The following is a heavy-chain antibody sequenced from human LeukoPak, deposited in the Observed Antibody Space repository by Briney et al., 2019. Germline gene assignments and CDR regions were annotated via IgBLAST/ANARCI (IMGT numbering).Heavy chain of an antibody. Sequence: SETLSLTCTVSGGSISSSSYYWGWIRQPPGKGLEWIGSIYYSGSTCYNPSLKSRVTISVDTSKNQFSLKLSSVTAADTAVYYCARWLGDYYYYYMDVWGKGTTVTVSS. CDR3: ARWLGDYYYYYMDV. J-gene: IGHJ6*03. D-gene: IGHD6-19*01. CDR2: IYYSGST. V-gene: IGHV4-39*07. CDR1: GGSISSSSYY.